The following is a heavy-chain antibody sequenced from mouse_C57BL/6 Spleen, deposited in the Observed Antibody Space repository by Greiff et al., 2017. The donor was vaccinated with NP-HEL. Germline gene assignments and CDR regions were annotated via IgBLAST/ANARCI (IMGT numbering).Heavy chain of an antibody. V-gene: IGHV1-55*01. CDR3: ARQGAQATLYFAD. D-gene: IGHD3-2*02. J-gene: IGHJ3*01. CDR2: IYPGSGST. CDR1: GYTFTSYW. Sequence: QVQLQQPGAELVKPGASVKMSCKASGYTFTSYWITWVKQRPGQGLEWIGDIYPGSGSTNYNEKFKSKATLTVDTSSSTAYMQLSSLTSEDSAVYYGARQGAQATLYFADWGQGTLVTVSA.